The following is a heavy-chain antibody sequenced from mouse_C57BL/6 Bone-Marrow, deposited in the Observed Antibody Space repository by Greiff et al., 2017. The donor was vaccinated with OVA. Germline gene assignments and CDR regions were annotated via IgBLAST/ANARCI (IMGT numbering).Heavy chain of an antibody. D-gene: IGHD4-1*01. CDR3: ARDNWVFDY. V-gene: IGHV5-16*01. CDR2: INYDGSST. Sequence: DVKLVESEGGLVQPGSSMKLSCTASGFTFSDYYMAWVRPVPEKGLEWVANINYDGSSTYYLDSLKSRFIISRDNAKNILYLQMSSLKSEDTATYYCARDNWVFDYWGQGTTLTVSS. J-gene: IGHJ2*01. CDR1: GFTFSDYY.